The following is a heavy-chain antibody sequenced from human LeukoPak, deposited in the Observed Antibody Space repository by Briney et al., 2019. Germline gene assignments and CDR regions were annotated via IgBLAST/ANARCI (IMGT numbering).Heavy chain of an antibody. CDR3: ARACSGGSCYSGRFDP. CDR1: GGSISSGDYY. J-gene: IGHJ5*02. V-gene: IGHV4-30-4*01. Sequence: SETLSLTCTVSGGSISSGDYYWSWIRQPPGKGLEWIGYIYYSGSTYYNPSLKSRVTISVDTSKNQFSLKLSSVTAADTAVYYCARACSGGSCYSGRFDPWGQGTLVTVSS. CDR2: IYYSGST. D-gene: IGHD2-15*01.